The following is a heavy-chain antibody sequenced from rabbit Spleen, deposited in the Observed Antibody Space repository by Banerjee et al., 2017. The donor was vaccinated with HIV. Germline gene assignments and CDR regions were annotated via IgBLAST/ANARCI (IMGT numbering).Heavy chain of an antibody. D-gene: IGHD1-1*01. Sequence: QEQLEESGGGLVKPGASLTLICTASGFSFSSSSYMCWVRQAPGKGLEWIACIEADGSGFTYFATWAKGRFTCSKTSSTTVTLQMTRLTAADTATYFCARDTSSSFSSYGMDLWGQGTLVTVS. J-gene: IGHJ6*01. CDR1: GFSFSSSSY. CDR2: IEADGSGFT. V-gene: IGHV1S45*01. CDR3: ARDTSSSFSSYGMDL.